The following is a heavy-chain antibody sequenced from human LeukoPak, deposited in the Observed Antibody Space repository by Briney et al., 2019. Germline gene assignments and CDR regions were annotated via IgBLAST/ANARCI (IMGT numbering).Heavy chain of an antibody. J-gene: IGHJ4*02. Sequence: GSLRLSCAASGFTFSSYSLNWVRQAPGKGLEWVSSISSSRSYIYYADSVKGRFTISRDNAKNSVYLQMSSLRAEDTAVYYCARGSADNYYDTSGYYYPGAYFDSWGQGTLATVSS. CDR2: ISSSRSYI. V-gene: IGHV3-21*01. CDR1: GFTFSSYS. D-gene: IGHD3-22*01. CDR3: ARGSADNYYDTSGYYYPGAYFDS.